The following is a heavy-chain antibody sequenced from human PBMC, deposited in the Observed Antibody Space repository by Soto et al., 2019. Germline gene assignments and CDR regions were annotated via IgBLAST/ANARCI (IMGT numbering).Heavy chain of an antibody. CDR3: ARGYSYGDPFDY. J-gene: IGHJ4*02. CDR2: IIPILGIA. Sequence: QVQLVQSGAEVKKPGSSVKVSCKASGGTFSSYTISWVRQAPGQGLEWMGRIIPILGIANYAQKFQGRVTITADKYTSTAYMELSSLRSEDTAVYYCARGYSYGDPFDYWGQGTLVTVSS. V-gene: IGHV1-69*02. D-gene: IGHD5-18*01. CDR1: GGTFSSYT.